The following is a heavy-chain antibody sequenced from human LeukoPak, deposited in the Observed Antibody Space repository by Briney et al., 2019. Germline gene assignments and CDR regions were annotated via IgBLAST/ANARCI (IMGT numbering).Heavy chain of an antibody. CDR3: ARRRYCSERSGYGGVDAFDI. Sequence: GESLKISCRGSGYSFTNYWVGWVRQMPGKGLEWMGIVYPGNSDTRYRPSFEGQVTISADKSISTAYLQWSSLKASETAMYYCARRRYCSERSGYGGVDAFDIWGEGTMVTVSS. J-gene: IGHJ3*02. CDR2: VYPGNSDT. V-gene: IGHV5-51*01. D-gene: IGHD2-15*01. CDR1: GYSFTNYW.